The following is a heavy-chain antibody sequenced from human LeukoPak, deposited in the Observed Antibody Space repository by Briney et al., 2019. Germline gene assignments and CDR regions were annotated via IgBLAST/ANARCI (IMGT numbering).Heavy chain of an antibody. CDR2: ISCSGGST. CDR1: GFIFSSYA. D-gene: IGHD2-2*01. J-gene: IGHJ3*02. V-gene: IGHV3-23*01. CDR3: AKDIVVVTAARGNDAFDI. Sequence: GGSLRLSCAASGFIFSSYAMSWVRQAPGKGLEWVSAISCSGGSTYYAGSVKGRFTISRDNSKNTLYLQMNSLRAEDTAVYYCAKDIVVVTAARGNDAFDIWGQGTMVTVSS.